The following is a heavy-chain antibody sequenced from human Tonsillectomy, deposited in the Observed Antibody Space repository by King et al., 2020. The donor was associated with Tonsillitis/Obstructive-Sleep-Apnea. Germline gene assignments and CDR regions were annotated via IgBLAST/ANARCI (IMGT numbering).Heavy chain of an antibody. CDR1: GGSISSYY. CDR2: TYYSGST. V-gene: IGHV4-59*08. J-gene: IGHJ4*02. CDR3: ARHSGSYYYFDY. Sequence: QLQESGPGLVKPSETLSLTCTVSGGSISSYYWSWIRQPPGKGLEWIGYTYYSGSTNYNPSLKSRVTISVDTSKNQFSLKLSSVTAADTAVYYCARHSGSYYYFDYWGQGTLVTVSS. D-gene: IGHD1-26*01.